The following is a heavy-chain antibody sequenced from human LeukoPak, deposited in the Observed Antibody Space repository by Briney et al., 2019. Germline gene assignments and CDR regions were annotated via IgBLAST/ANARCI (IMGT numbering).Heavy chain of an antibody. V-gene: IGHV3-21*01. D-gene: IGHD3-9*01. J-gene: IGHJ4*02. CDR2: ISSSSYI. Sequence: GGSLRLSCAASGFTFSSYSMNWVRQAPGKGLEWVSSISSSSYIYYADSVKGRFTISRDNAKNSLYLQMNSLRAEDTAVYYCARGVRLTGYYDYWGQGTLVTVSS. CDR3: ARGVRLTGYYDY. CDR1: GFTFSSYS.